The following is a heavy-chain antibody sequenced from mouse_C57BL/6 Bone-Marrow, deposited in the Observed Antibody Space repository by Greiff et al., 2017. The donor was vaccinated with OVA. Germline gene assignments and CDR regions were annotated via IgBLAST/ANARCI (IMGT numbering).Heavy chain of an antibody. D-gene: IGHD1-1*01. J-gene: IGHJ3*01. Sequence: EVQGVESGGGLVQPGGSLKLSCAASGFTFSDYGMAWVRQAPRKGPEWVAFISNLAYSIYYADTVTGRFTISSENAKNTLYLEMSSLRSEDTAMYYCARLHYYGSSSWFAYWGQGTLVTVSA. V-gene: IGHV5-15*01. CDR1: GFTFSDYG. CDR2: ISNLAYSI. CDR3: ARLHYYGSSSWFAY.